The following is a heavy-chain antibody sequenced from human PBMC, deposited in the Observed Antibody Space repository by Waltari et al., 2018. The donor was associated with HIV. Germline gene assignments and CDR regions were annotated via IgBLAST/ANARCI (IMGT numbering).Heavy chain of an antibody. J-gene: IGHJ4*02. V-gene: IGHV3-30*02. Sequence: QVQLVESGGGVVQPGGSLRLPCAASGFPFSSYGMHWVRQAPGKGLEWVAFIRYDGSNKYYADSVKGRFTISRDNSKNTLYLQMNSLRAEDTAVYYCAKDQSSGIAVAVDYWGQGTLVTVSS. CDR3: AKDQSSGIAVAVDY. CDR1: GFPFSSYG. D-gene: IGHD6-19*01. CDR2: IRYDGSNK.